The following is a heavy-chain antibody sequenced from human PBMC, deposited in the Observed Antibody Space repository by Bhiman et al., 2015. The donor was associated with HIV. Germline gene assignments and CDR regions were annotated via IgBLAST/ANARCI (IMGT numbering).Heavy chain of an antibody. J-gene: IGHJ4*02. CDR3: ARGPWWLLHYYLDY. CDR2: IKQDGSEK. Sequence: VQLVESGGGLVQPGRSLRLSCVASGFRFSFHGMHWVRQAPGKGLEWVANIKQDGSEKYYVDSVKGRFTISRDNAKNSLFLQMNSLRAEDTAVYYCARGPWWLLHYYLDYWGQGTLVTVSS. V-gene: IGHV3-7*03. CDR1: GFRFSFHG. D-gene: IGHD2-15*01.